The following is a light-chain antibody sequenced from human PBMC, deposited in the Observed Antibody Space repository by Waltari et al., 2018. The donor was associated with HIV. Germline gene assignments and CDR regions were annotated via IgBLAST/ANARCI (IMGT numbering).Light chain of an antibody. CDR1: NLRTYY. CDR2: GKN. CDR3: KTRDRSGNLYV. V-gene: IGLV3-19*01. Sequence: SSELTQDPAVSVALGQTVKITCQGDNLRTYYASWYQQKSGQAPVLVSYGKNRRPSEIPDRFSSSASRNTASLIITGAQAEDEAEYYCKTRDRSGNLYVFGTGTTVTVL. J-gene: IGLJ1*01.